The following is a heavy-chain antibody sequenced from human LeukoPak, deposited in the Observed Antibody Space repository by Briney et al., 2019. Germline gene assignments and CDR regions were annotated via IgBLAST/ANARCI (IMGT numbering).Heavy chain of an antibody. D-gene: IGHD6-19*01. Sequence: PGGSLRLSCAASGFTFSSYWMHWVRQAPGKGLVWVSRINSDGSNTNYADSVKGRFTISRDNAKNTLHLQMNSLRAEDTAVFYCARVRDISGHWGFLDYWGQGTLVTVSS. CDR3: ARVRDISGHWGFLDY. J-gene: IGHJ4*02. CDR2: INSDGSNT. CDR1: GFTFSSYW. V-gene: IGHV3-74*01.